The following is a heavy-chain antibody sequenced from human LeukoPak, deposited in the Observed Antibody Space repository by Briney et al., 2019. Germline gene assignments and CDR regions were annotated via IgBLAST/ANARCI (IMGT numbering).Heavy chain of an antibody. V-gene: IGHV3-74*01. D-gene: IGHD3-22*01. CDR2: INSDGSST. CDR1: GFTFSSYW. Sequence: PGGSLRLSCAASGFTFSSYWMHWVRQAPGKGLVWVPRINSDGSSTSYADSVKGRFTISRDNAKNTLYLQMNSLRAEDTAVYYCATWYYYDSSAYYLSCWGRGTLVTVSS. J-gene: IGHJ4*02. CDR3: ATWYYYDSSAYYLSC.